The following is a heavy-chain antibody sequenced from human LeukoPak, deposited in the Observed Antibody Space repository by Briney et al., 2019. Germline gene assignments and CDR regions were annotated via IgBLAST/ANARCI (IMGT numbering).Heavy chain of an antibody. CDR3: ARGGYSGYDYPKSEFDP. V-gene: IGHV1-69*13. CDR2: IIPIFGTA. J-gene: IGHJ5*02. CDR1: GYTFTSYA. D-gene: IGHD5-12*01. Sequence: SVKVSCKASGYTFTSYAISWVRQAPGQGLEWMGGIIPIFGTANYAQKFQGRVTITADESTSTAYMELSSLRSEDTAVYYCARGGYSGYDYPKSEFDPWGQGTLVTVSS.